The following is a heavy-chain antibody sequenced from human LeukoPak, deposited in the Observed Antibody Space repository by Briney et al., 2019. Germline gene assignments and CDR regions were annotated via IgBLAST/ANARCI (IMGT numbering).Heavy chain of an antibody. CDR2: IWYDGSNK. CDR1: GFTFSSYG. V-gene: IGHV3-33*01. J-gene: IGHJ3*02. Sequence: GRSLRLSCAASGFTFSSYGMHWVRQAPSTGLERVAVIWYDGSNKYYANSVKGRFTISRDNPKNTLYLQMNSLRAEDTAVYCCAREGSCGEFHGAFDIWGQGTMVTVSS. D-gene: IGHD3-10*01. CDR3: AREGSCGEFHGAFDI.